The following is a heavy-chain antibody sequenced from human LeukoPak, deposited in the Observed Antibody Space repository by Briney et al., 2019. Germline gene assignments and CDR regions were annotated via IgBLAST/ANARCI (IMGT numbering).Heavy chain of an antibody. Sequence: SETLSLTCTVSGGSVSTYSYYWSWIRQPPGKGLEWIGYIYYSGSTNYNPSLKSRVTISVDTSKNQFSLKLSSVTAADTAVYYCARDRVRGNSNPYFDYWGQGTLVTVSS. CDR2: IYYSGST. V-gene: IGHV4-61*01. CDR1: GGSVSTYSYY. CDR3: ARDRVRGNSNPYFDY. D-gene: IGHD4-11*01. J-gene: IGHJ4*02.